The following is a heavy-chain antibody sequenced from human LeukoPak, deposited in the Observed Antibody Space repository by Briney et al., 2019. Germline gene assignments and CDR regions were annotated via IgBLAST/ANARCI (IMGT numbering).Heavy chain of an antibody. CDR3: ARDVAATGWYTFDH. J-gene: IGHJ4*02. V-gene: IGHV6-1*01. CDR2: TYYRSKWYS. D-gene: IGHD6-19*01. Sequence: SQTLSLTCAISGDSVSSINGAWNWVRQSPSRGLEWLGRTYYRSKWYSDYAVPIQGRISINPDTSKNQFTLHLFSVTPDDTAVYYCARDVAATGWYTFDHWGQGTRVTVSS. CDR1: GDSVSSINGA.